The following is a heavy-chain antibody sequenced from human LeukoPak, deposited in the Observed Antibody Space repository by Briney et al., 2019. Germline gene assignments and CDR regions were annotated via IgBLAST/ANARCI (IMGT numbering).Heavy chain of an antibody. CDR2: INHSGST. CDR3: ARERRDGYKVYFDY. Sequence: PETLSLTCAVYGGSFSGYYWSWIRQPPGKGLEWIGEINHSGSTNYNPSLKSRVTISVDTSKNQFPLKLSSVTAADTAVYYCARERRDGYKVYFDYWGQGTLVTVSS. CDR1: GGSFSGYY. D-gene: IGHD5-24*01. J-gene: IGHJ4*02. V-gene: IGHV4-34*01.